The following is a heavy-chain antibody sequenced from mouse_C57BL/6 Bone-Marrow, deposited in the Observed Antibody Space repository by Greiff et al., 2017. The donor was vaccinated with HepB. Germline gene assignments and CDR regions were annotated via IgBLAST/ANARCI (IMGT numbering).Heavy chain of an antibody. D-gene: IGHD2-4*01. V-gene: IGHV5-9-1*02. J-gene: IGHJ4*01. Sequence: EVQLQESGEGLVKPGGSLKLSCAASGFTFSSYAMSWVRQTPEKRLEWVAYISSGGDYIYYADTVKGRFTISRDNARNTLYLQMSSLKSEDTAMYYCTRDYRGYDAMDYWGQGTSVTVSS. CDR2: ISSGGDYI. CDR3: TRDYRGYDAMDY. CDR1: GFTFSSYA.